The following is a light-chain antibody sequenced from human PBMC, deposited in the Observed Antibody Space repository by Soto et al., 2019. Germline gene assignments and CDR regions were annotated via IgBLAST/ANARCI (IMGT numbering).Light chain of an antibody. Sequence: IVRTSSCDPLSVSAGERASLACRARRSVSSNLAWYQQNPGQAPRLLIYGASTRATGIPARFSGSGSGTEFTLTISSRLPEDFAVYYCHQYNNWPPWTFGQGTKVDI. J-gene: IGKJ1*01. CDR2: GAS. CDR1: RSVSSN. V-gene: IGKV3-15*01. CDR3: HQYNNWPPWT.